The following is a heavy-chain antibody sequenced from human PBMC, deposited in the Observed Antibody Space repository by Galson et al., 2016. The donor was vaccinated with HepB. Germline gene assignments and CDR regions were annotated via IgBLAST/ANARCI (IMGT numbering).Heavy chain of an antibody. J-gene: IGHJ3*02. Sequence: SVKVSCKASGDTFTSQYIHWVRQAPGQGLEWMGVFRLRGGWATYAQKLQGRVTMTRDTSTTTVDIELSSLTSDDTAVYYCAGEPPLMGTPSGIGAFDIWGQGTMVTVSS. D-gene: IGHD4-23*01. V-gene: IGHV1-46*01. CDR2: FRLRGGWA. CDR3: AGEPPLMGTPSGIGAFDI. CDR1: GDTFTSQY.